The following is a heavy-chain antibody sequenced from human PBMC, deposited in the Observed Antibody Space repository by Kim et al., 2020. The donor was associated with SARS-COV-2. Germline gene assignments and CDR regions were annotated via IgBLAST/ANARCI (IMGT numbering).Heavy chain of an antibody. CDR3: AKGGCRWIGARLY. CDR2: IWYDGSRK. J-gene: IGHJ4*02. CDR1: GFTFSSYG. V-gene: IGHV3-33*06. D-gene: IGHD3-16*01. Sequence: GGSLRLSCAASGFTFSSYGMRWVRQAPGKGLEWVAVIWYDGSRKYYVDSVKGRFTISRDNSKNTLYLQMNSLRAEDTAVYYCAKGGCRWIGARLYWGQGTLVIVSS.